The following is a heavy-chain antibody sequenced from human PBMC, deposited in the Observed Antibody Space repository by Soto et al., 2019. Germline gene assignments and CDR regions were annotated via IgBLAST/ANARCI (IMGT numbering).Heavy chain of an antibody. Sequence: SETLSLTCSVSGGPIRDNNYYWAWIRQPPGKGLEWIGTIYYSGTTYYNPSLKSRVTISVDTSQNQFSLKLSSVTAADTSVYYCARLAVAAIWGYYYGMDVWGQGTTVT. CDR3: ARLAVAAIWGYYYGMDV. D-gene: IGHD6-19*01. V-gene: IGHV4-39*01. CDR1: GGPIRDNNYY. J-gene: IGHJ6*02. CDR2: IYYSGTT.